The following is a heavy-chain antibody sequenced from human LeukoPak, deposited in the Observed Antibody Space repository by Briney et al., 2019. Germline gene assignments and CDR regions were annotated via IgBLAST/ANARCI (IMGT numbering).Heavy chain of an antibody. V-gene: IGHV1-2*02. Sequence: ASVKVSCKASGYTFTGYYMHWVRQAPGQGLEWMGWINPSSGGTNYAQKFQGRVTMTRDTSISTAYMELSRLRSDDTAVYYCARESQYYYGSGSYYFDYWGQGTLVTVSS. D-gene: IGHD3-10*01. CDR3: ARESQYYYGSGSYYFDY. J-gene: IGHJ4*02. CDR2: INPSSGGT. CDR1: GYTFTGYY.